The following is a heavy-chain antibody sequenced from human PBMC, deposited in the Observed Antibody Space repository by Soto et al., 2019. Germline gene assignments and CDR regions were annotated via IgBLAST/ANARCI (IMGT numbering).Heavy chain of an antibody. CDR1: GYTFTDNY. D-gene: IGHD2-2*01. V-gene: IGHV1-2*02. J-gene: IGHJ4*02. Sequence: ASVKVSCKASGYTFTDNYLHWVRLAPGQGPEWMAWINPTTGGTKYAQKFQGRVTVTWDTSISTAYMELSSLRFDDMAIYYCARGYCNSIGCWDYFDYWGQGTQVNVS. CDR3: ARGYCNSIGCWDYFDY. CDR2: INPTTGGT.